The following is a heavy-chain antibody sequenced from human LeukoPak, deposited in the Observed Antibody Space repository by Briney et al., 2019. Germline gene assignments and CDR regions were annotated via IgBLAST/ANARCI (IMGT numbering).Heavy chain of an antibody. CDR2: IRYDETNK. CDR1: GFTFSSYG. Sequence: GGSLRLSCAASGFTFSSYGMHWVRRAPGKGLEWVAFIRYDETNKYYADSVKGRFTLSRDNSKNTLDLQMNSLRAEDTAVYYCAKGAYGSESYWVDYWGQGTLVTVSS. V-gene: IGHV3-30*02. J-gene: IGHJ4*02. CDR3: AKGAYGSESYWVDY. D-gene: IGHD3-10*01.